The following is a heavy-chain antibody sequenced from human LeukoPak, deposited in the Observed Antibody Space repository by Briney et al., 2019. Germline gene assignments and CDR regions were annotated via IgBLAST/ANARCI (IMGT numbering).Heavy chain of an antibody. V-gene: IGHV4-30-4*08. CDR1: GGSISSGDYY. Sequence: SQTLSLTCAVSGGSISSGDYYWSWIRQPPGKGLEWIGYIYYTGSAYYNPSLKSRVTISVDTSKNQFSLQLYSVTREDAAVYYCARDNADIMMIVATRFWFDPWGQGTLVTVSS. CDR2: IYYTGSA. CDR3: ARDNADIMMIVATRFWFDP. D-gene: IGHD3-22*01. J-gene: IGHJ5*02.